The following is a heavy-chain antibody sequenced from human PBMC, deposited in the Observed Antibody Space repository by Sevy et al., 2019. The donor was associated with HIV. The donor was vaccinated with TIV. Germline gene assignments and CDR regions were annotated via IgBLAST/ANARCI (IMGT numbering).Heavy chain of an antibody. CDR3: ARDSNSGYYYYYAMDV. CDR1: GFIFSNYA. D-gene: IGHD1-26*01. V-gene: IGHV3-30-3*01. Sequence: GGSLRLSCAASGFIFSNYAMHWVRQAPGKGLEWVAVISYDGINKYYADSVKGRFTISRDNSKKTLYVEMNSLRAEDTAGYYCARDSNSGYYYYYAMDVWGQGTTVTVSS. CDR2: ISYDGINK. J-gene: IGHJ6*02.